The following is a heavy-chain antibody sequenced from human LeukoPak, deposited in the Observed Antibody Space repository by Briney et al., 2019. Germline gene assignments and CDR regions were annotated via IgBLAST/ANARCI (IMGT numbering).Heavy chain of an antibody. Sequence: SETLSLTCTVSGGSISSSSYYWGWIRQPPGKGLEWIGSIYYSGSTYHNPSLKSRVTISVDTSKNQFSLKLSSVTAADTAVYYCASVADWGQGTLVTVSS. V-gene: IGHV4-39*07. D-gene: IGHD6-19*01. CDR3: ASVAD. CDR2: IYYSGST. CDR1: GGSISSSSYY. J-gene: IGHJ4*02.